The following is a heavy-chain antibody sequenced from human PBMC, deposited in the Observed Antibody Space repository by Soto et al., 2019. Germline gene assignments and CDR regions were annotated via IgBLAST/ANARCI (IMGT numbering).Heavy chain of an antibody. D-gene: IGHD2-21*01. V-gene: IGHV3-7*03. J-gene: IGHJ2*01. CDR3: ARIDCGGNCYSRSWYFDI. CDR1: GFTFSNYW. Sequence: GGSLRLSCVASGFTFSNYWMGWVRQAPGKGLEWVANIRQDGGDKRDLDSVKGRFTISRDNVQNSLYLQMNSLRAEDTAVYYCARIDCGGNCYSRSWYFDIWGRGTLVTVSS. CDR2: IRQDGGDK.